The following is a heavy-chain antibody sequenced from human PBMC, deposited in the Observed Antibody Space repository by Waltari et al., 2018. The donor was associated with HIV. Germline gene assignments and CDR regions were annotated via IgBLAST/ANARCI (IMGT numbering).Heavy chain of an antibody. J-gene: IGHJ3*01. V-gene: IGHV3-74*01. CDR1: GVTFSRYW. CDR3: VRDLLNIGVAGTV. CDR2: VSSDGRST. D-gene: IGHD6-19*01. Sequence: EVQLVESGGGLVQPGGSLRLSCAASGVTFSRYWQQWARQVPGNGLVWVTRVSSDGRSTTYSDSVKGLFTISRDNAKSTLYLEMNSLGAEDTAVYYCVRDLLNIGVAGTVWGQGTMVTVSS.